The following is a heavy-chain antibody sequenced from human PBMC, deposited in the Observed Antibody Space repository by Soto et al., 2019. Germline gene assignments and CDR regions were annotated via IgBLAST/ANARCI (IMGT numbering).Heavy chain of an antibody. J-gene: IGHJ6*02. CDR2: ISAYNGNT. CDR3: ARHVVRGEIYYYYGMDV. V-gene: IGHV1-18*01. Sequence: QVQLVQSGAEVKKPGASVKVSCKASGYTFTTYGISWVRQAPGQGLEWMGWISAYNGNTNYVQKLQGRVTMTTDTSPSTAYMELRSLTSDDTAVYYCARHVVRGEIYYYYGMDVWGQGTTVTVSS. CDR1: GYTFTTYG. D-gene: IGHD3-10*01.